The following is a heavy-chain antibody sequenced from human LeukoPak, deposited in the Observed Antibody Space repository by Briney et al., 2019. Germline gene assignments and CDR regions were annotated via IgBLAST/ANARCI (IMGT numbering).Heavy chain of an antibody. J-gene: IGHJ4*02. CDR1: GGSISSGDYY. D-gene: IGHD2-2*01. V-gene: IGHV4-61*08. Sequence: TLSLTCTVSGGSISSGDYYWSWIRQPPGKGLEWIGYIYYSGSTNYNPSLKSRVTISVDTSKNQFSLKLSSVTAADTAVYYCAREVVPAAMPNYFDYWGQGTLVTVSS. CDR3: AREVVPAAMPNYFDY. CDR2: IYYSGST.